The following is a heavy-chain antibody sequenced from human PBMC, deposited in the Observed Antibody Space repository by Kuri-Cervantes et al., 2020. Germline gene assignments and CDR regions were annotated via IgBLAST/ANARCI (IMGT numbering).Heavy chain of an antibody. V-gene: IGHV3-21*01. J-gene: IGHJ4*02. CDR1: GFTFSSYS. CDR2: ISSSSSYI. Sequence: GESLKISCAASGFTFSSYSMNWVRQAPGKGLEWVSSISSSSSYIYYADSVKGRFTISRDNAKNSLYLQMNSLRAEDTAVYYCARDFLGERWPDYWGQGTLVTVSS. CDR3: ARDFLGERWPDY. D-gene: IGHD5-24*01.